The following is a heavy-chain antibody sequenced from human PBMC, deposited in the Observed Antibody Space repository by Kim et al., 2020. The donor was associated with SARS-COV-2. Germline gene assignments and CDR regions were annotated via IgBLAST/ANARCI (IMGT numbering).Heavy chain of an antibody. D-gene: IGHD3-10*01. J-gene: IGHJ5*02. V-gene: IGHV1-2*06. CDR1: GYTFTGYY. CDR2: INPNSGGT. Sequence: ASVKVSCKASGYTFTGYYMHWVRQAPGQGLEWMGRINPNSGGTNYAQKFQGRVTMTRDTSISTAYMELSRLRSDDTAVYYCARERITMVRGVIITESAFDPWGQGTLVTVSS. CDR3: ARERITMVRGVIITESAFDP.